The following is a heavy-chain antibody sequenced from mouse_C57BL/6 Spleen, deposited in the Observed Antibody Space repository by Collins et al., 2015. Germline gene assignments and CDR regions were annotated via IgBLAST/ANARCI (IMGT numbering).Heavy chain of an antibody. CDR3: ARDDGYYAMDY. J-gene: IGHJ4*01. Sequence: EVKPVESEGGLVQPGSSMKLSCTASGFTFSDYYMAWVRQVPEKGLEWVANINYDGSSTYYLDSLKSRFIISRDNAKNILYLQMSSLKSEDTATYYCARDDGYYAMDYWGQGTSVTVSS. D-gene: IGHD2-3*01. CDR2: INYDGSST. V-gene: IGHV5-16*01. CDR1: GFTFSDYY.